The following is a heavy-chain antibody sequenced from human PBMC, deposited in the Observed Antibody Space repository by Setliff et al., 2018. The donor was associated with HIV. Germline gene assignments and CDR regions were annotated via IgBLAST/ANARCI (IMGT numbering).Heavy chain of an antibody. CDR3: SRVARTYYYESSGYGDAFDT. J-gene: IGHJ3*02. D-gene: IGHD3-22*01. V-gene: IGHV3-7*01. CDR1: GFTFSSYW. CDR2: IKEDGSEK. Sequence: PGGSLRLSCAASGFTFSSYWMSWVRQAPGKGLEWVANIKEDGSEKYYVDSVKGRFTISRDNAKNSLYLQMNSLGAEDTAVYYCSRVARTYYYESSGYGDAFDTWGQGTMVTVSS.